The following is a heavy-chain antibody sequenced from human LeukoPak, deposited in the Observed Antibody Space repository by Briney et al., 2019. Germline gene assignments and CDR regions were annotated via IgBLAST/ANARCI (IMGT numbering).Heavy chain of an antibody. CDR3: ARGPQPYVPGYFDY. Sequence: SETPSLTCAVYGGSFSGYYWSWIRQPPGKGLEWIGEINHSGSTNYNPSLKSRVTISVDTSKNQFSLKLSSVTAADTAVYYCARGPQPYVPGYFDYWGQGTLVTVSS. J-gene: IGHJ4*02. D-gene: IGHD3-16*01. CDR2: INHSGST. CDR1: GGSFSGYY. V-gene: IGHV4-34*01.